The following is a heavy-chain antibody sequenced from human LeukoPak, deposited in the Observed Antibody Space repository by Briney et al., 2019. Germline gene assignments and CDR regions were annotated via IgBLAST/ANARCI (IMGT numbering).Heavy chain of an antibody. CDR1: GGSISSGSYY. J-gene: IGHJ6*03. V-gene: IGHV4-39*01. CDR2: VYYRGTT. Sequence: PSETLSLTCTVSGGSISSGSYYYGWIRQPPGKGLEWVGSVYYRGTTYHSPSFESRVTISVDTSKSQFSLKLSSVTAADTAVYYCATGSSIYHYYYYMDVWGKGTTVTVSS. CDR3: ATGSSIYHYYYYMDV. D-gene: IGHD2/OR15-2a*01.